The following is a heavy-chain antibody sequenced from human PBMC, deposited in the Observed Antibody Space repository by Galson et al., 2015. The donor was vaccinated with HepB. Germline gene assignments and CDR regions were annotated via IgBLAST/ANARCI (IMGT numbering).Heavy chain of an antibody. Sequence: SLRLSCAASGFSFSSYSMNWVRQAPGKGLEWVSSISSSSSYIYYADSVKGRFTISRDNAKNSLYLQMNSLRAEDTAVYYCARVGYYDSSGYVENWFGPWGQGTLVTVSS. J-gene: IGHJ5*01. CDR2: ISSSSSYI. CDR3: ARVGYYDSSGYVENWFGP. CDR1: GFSFSSYS. D-gene: IGHD3-22*01. V-gene: IGHV3-21*01.